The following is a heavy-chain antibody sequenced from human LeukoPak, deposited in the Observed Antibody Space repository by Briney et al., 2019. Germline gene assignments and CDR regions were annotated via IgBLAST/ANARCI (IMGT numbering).Heavy chain of an antibody. Sequence: PSETLSLTCAVYGGSFSGYYWSWIRQPPGKGLEWIGEINHSGSTNYNPSLKSRVTISVDTSKNQFSLKLSSVTAADTAVYYCARYYDSSGHTSGFDYWGQGTLVTVSS. D-gene: IGHD3-22*01. CDR3: ARYYDSSGHTSGFDY. V-gene: IGHV4-34*01. CDR1: GGSFSGYY. CDR2: INHSGST. J-gene: IGHJ4*02.